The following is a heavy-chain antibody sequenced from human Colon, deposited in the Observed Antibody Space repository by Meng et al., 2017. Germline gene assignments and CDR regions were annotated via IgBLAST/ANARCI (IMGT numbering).Heavy chain of an antibody. Sequence: SLMISCAASGSTSSYYYMSWLRPAPGEGLECISYISSSGSTIYYADSVKGRFTISRDNAKNSLYLQMTSLRAEDTAVYYCARDAVASYYFDYWGQGTLVTVSS. D-gene: IGHD1-26*01. J-gene: IGHJ4*02. CDR1: GSTSSYYY. CDR2: ISSSGSTI. V-gene: IGHV3-11*04. CDR3: ARDAVASYYFDY.